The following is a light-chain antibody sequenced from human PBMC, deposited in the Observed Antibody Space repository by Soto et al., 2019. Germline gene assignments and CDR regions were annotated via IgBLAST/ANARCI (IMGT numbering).Light chain of an antibody. CDR1: QSISSY. CDR3: QQSYSTPWT. V-gene: IGKV1-39*01. Sequence: DIQMTQSPSSLSASVGDRVTITCRASQSISSYLNWYQQKPGKAPKLLIYPASSLQSGVPSRFSGSGPGTDFTLTINSRQPEDFGTYYCQQSYSTPWTFGQGTKVEIK. CDR2: PAS. J-gene: IGKJ1*01.